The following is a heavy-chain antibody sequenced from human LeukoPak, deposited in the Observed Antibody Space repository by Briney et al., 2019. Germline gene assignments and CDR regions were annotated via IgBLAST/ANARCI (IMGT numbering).Heavy chain of an antibody. CDR2: IYYSGST. CDR3: ARERRGYSGYDSSPYYYYYYMDV. V-gene: IGHV4-59*01. J-gene: IGHJ6*03. D-gene: IGHD5-12*01. Sequence: SETLSLTCAVYGGSFSGYYWSWIRQPPGKGLEWIGYIYYSGSTNYNPSLKSRVTISVDTSKNQFSLKLSSVTAADTAVYYCARERRGYSGYDSSPYYYYYYMDVWGKGTTVTISS. CDR1: GGSFSGYY.